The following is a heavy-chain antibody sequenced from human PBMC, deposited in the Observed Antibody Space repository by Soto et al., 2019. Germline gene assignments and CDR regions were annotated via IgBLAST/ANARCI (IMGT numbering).Heavy chain of an antibody. CDR2: ISYDGNNK. V-gene: IGHV3-30*18. CDR3: AKDRLEERSFFYLYALDV. CDR1: GFPFSTYG. D-gene: IGHD1-1*01. Sequence: QVHLVESGGGVVQPGRSLRLSCAASGFPFSTYGMHWVRQAPGKGLEWVAVISYDGNNKYYADSVKGRFTISRDNSKNTQSLQLNSLRADDTAVYHCAKDRLEERSFFYLYALDVWGQGTTVIVSS. J-gene: IGHJ6*02.